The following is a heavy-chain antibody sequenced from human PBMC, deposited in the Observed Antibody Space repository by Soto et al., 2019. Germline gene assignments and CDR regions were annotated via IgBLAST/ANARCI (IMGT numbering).Heavy chain of an antibody. J-gene: IGHJ3*02. CDR1: GGSINSYW. V-gene: IGHV4-59*05. CDR2: VYSSGTT. Sequence: SETLSLTCSVSGGSINSYWWSWIRQPAGKGLEWIGRVYSSGTTYYNPSLKSRVTISVDTSKNQFSLRLNSVTAADTAVYYCARHVHSSGSGWCAFDIWGQGTMVTVSS. D-gene: IGHD6-19*01. CDR3: ARHVHSSGSGWCAFDI.